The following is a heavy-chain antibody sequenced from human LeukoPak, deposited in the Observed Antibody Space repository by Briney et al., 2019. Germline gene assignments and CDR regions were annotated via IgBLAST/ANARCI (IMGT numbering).Heavy chain of an antibody. J-gene: IGHJ3*02. CDR1: GFTVSSYY. Sequence: GGSLRLSCAASGFTVSSYYMSWVRQAPGKGLEWVSVIYSGGSTYHADSVKGRLTISRDNSKNTLYLHMNNVRAEDTAVYYCARGPLSGAFDIWGQGTMVTVSS. V-gene: IGHV3-66*01. CDR3: ARGPLSGAFDI. D-gene: IGHD3-10*01. CDR2: IYSGGST.